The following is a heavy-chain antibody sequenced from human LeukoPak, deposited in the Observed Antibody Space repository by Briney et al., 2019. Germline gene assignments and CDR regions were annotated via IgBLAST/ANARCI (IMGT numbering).Heavy chain of an antibody. D-gene: IGHD6-19*01. CDR2: IIPIFGTA. Sequence: GASVKVSCKASGGTFSSYAISWVRQAPGQGLEWMGGIIPIFGTANYAQKFQGRVTTTADESTSTAYMELSSLRSEDTAVYYCARLLNLAVAGWGQGTLVTVSS. CDR3: ARLLNLAVAG. V-gene: IGHV1-69*01. CDR1: GGTFSSYA. J-gene: IGHJ4*02.